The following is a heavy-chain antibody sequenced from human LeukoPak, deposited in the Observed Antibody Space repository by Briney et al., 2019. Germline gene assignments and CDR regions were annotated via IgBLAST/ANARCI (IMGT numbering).Heavy chain of an antibody. J-gene: IGHJ3*02. CDR1: GFSLSTSGVG. D-gene: IGHD3-22*01. Sequence: SGPTLVNPTQTLTLTCTFSGFSLSTSGVGVGWIHQPPGKALEWLALIYWDDDKRYSPSLKSRLTIIKDTSKNQVVLTMTNMDPVDTATYYCAHSWGYYDSSGYYYTSSEAFDIWGQGTMVTVSS. CDR3: AHSWGYYDSSGYYYTSSEAFDI. CDR2: IYWDDDK. V-gene: IGHV2-5*02.